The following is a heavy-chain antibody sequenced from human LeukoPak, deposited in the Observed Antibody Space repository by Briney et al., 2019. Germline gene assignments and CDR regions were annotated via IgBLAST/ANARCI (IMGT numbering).Heavy chain of an antibody. CDR2: VNHSGNT. CDR3: ARGPAQYSSGPDY. Sequence: SETLSLTCAVYGGSFSGYYWSWIRQPPGKGREWIGEVNHSGNTNYNPSLKRRVTISKDTSKSQFYLKLNSVTAADTAVYYCARGPAQYSSGPDYWGQGTLVTVSS. J-gene: IGHJ4*02. D-gene: IGHD6-19*01. V-gene: IGHV4-34*01. CDR1: GGSFSGYY.